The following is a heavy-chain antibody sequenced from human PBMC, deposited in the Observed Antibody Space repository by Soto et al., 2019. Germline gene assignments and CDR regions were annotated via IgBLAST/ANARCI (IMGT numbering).Heavy chain of an antibody. CDR3: ARDKGYCSDTSCPDFDY. CDR1: GGTLSSYT. J-gene: IGHJ4*02. CDR2: VIPNLGVT. Sequence: QVQLVQSGAEVKKPGSSVKVSCKASGGTLSSYTFSWVRQAPGQGLEWMGRVIPNLGVTNYAKKFQGRFTIVVDTSTRTAYMELNSLRYEDTAVYYCARDKGYCSDTSCPDFDYLGQGTLVSVSS. D-gene: IGHD2-15*01. V-gene: IGHV1-69*08.